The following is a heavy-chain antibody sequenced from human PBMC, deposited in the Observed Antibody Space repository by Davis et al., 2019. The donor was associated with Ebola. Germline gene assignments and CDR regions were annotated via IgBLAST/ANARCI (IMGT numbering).Heavy chain of an antibody. CDR1: VITFSSYA. V-gene: IGHV3-23*01. J-gene: IGHJ4*02. CDR3: AGGDFWSGQFDY. D-gene: IGHD3-3*01. Sequence: GESLKISCADSVITFSSYAMTWVRQAPGKGLEWVSAISGSGGSTYYADSVKGRFTISRDNSKKTMYLQMNSLRAEDTAVYYCAGGDFWSGQFDYWGQGTLVTVSS. CDR2: ISGSGGST.